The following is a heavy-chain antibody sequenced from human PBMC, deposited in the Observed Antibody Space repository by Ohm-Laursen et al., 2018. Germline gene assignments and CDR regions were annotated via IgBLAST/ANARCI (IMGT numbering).Heavy chain of an antibody. Sequence: SLRLSCAASGFTFSNYWMSWVRQAPGKGLEWVALISYDESDEYYADSVKGRFTISRDNSQNTLYLQMNSLRAEDTAVYYCAREDGNCTSAVCYRRFDPWGQGTLVTVSS. CDR2: ISYDESDE. D-gene: IGHD2-8*01. V-gene: IGHV3-30*03. CDR3: AREDGNCTSAVCYRRFDP. J-gene: IGHJ5*02. CDR1: GFTFSNYW.